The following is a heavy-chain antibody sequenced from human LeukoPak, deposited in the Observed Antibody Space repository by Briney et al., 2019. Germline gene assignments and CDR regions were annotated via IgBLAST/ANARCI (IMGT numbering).Heavy chain of an antibody. CDR2: IYYSGST. CDR1: GGSISSYY. CDR3: ARLLDYDFWSGYFKPNWFDP. D-gene: IGHD3-3*01. J-gene: IGHJ5*02. Sequence: TSETLSLTCAVYGGSISSYYWSWIRQPPGKGLEWIGYIYYSGSTNYNPSLKSRVTISVDTSKNQFSLKLSSVTAADTAVYYCARLLDYDFWSGYFKPNWFDPWGQGTLVTVSS. V-gene: IGHV4-59*08.